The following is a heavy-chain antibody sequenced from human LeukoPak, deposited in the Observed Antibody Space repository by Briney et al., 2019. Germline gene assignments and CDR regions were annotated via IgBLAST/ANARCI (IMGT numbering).Heavy chain of an antibody. D-gene: IGHD3-10*01. Sequence: PGGSLRLSCAASGFTFSSYAMSWVRQAPGKGLEWVSAISGSGDSTYYADSVKGRFTVSRDNSKNTLYLQMSSLRAEDTAVYYCARAIVVRGGDAFDIRGQGTMVTVSS. V-gene: IGHV3-23*01. CDR3: ARAIVVRGGDAFDI. CDR2: ISGSGDST. CDR1: GFTFSSYA. J-gene: IGHJ3*02.